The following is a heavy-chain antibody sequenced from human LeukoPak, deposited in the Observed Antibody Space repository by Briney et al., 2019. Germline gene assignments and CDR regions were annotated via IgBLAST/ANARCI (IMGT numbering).Heavy chain of an antibody. CDR3: ARDWNGSGSPNDF. D-gene: IGHD3-10*01. V-gene: IGHV3-7*01. Sequence: GGSLRLSCAVSGYTFSTYWMSWVRQAPGKGLEWVANIKTDGSEKYYVDSVKGRFTISRDNAKNSLYLQMNSLRAEDTAVYYCARDWNGSGSPNDFWGQGTLVTVSS. J-gene: IGHJ4*02. CDR1: GYTFSTYW. CDR2: IKTDGSEK.